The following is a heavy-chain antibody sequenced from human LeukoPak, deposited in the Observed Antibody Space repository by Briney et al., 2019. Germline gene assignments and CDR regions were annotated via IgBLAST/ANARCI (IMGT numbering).Heavy chain of an antibody. CDR2: INHSGST. Sequence: SETLSLTCAVYGGSFSGYYWSWIRQPPGKGLEWIGEINHSGSTNYNPSLKSRVTISVDTSKNQFSLKLSSVTAADTAVYYCARGLGSIAARRAPLDYWGQGTLGTVSS. J-gene: IGHJ4*02. V-gene: IGHV4-34*01. CDR3: ARGLGSIAARRAPLDY. CDR1: GGSFSGYY. D-gene: IGHD6-6*01.